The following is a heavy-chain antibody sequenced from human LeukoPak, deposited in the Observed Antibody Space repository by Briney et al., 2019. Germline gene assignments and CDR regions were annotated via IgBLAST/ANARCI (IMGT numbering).Heavy chain of an antibody. D-gene: IGHD2-2*01. CDR3: AKDNLGYCSSTSCSHWFDP. J-gene: IGHJ5*02. CDR2: ISGDGGST. Sequence: GGSLGLSCAASGFTFDDYAMHWVRQAPGKGLEWVSLISGDGGSTYYADSVKGRFTISRDNSKNSLYLQMNSLRTEDTGLYYCAKDNLGYCSSTSCSHWFDPWGQGTLVTVSS. CDR1: GFTFDDYA. V-gene: IGHV3-43*02.